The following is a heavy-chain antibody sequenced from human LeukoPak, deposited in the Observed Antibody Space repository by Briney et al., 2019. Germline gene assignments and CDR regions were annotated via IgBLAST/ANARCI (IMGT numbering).Heavy chain of an antibody. V-gene: IGHV1-2*02. J-gene: IGHJ4*02. D-gene: IGHD3-22*01. CDR1: GYTLTAYY. CDR2: INPNSGGT. Sequence: ASVKVSCKASGYTLTAYYMHWVRQAPGQGLEWMGWINPNSGGTNYAQKFQGRVTMTRDTSISTAYMELSRLRSDDTAVYYCARGMFGVYYYDSSGYYLPQFDYWGQGTQVTVSS. CDR3: ARGMFGVYYYDSSGYYLPQFDY.